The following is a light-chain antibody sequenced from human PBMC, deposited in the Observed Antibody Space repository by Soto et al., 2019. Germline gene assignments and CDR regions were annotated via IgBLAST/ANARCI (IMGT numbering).Light chain of an antibody. J-gene: IGLJ2*01. CDR2: DVR. V-gene: IGLV2-14*01. CDR1: SSDIGGYNY. CDR3: SSYTSSSTVI. Sequence: SVLTQPASMSGSPGQSITISCTGTSSDIGGYNYISWYQQLPGKAPKFIIYDVRNRPSGVSNRFSGSRSGNTASLTISGLQAEDEADYYCSSYTSSSTVIFGGGTKLTVL.